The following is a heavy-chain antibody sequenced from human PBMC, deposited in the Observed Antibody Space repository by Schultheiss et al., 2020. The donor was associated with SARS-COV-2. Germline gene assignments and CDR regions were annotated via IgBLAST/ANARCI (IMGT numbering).Heavy chain of an antibody. CDR2: IWYDGSNK. D-gene: IGHD3-16*01. CDR1: GFTFDDYA. Sequence: GGSLRLSCSASGFTFDDYAMHWVRQAPGQGLEWLALIWYDGSNKNYAESVKGRVTISRDNSKNTLYLQMNSVRADDTAIYFCAKGLAFGYGYDSYTMDVWGQGTPVTVSS. CDR3: AKGLAFGYGYDSYTMDV. J-gene: IGHJ6*02. V-gene: IGHV3-33*06.